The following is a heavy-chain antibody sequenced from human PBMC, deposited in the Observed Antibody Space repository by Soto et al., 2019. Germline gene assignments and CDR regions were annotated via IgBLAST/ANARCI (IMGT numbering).Heavy chain of an antibody. D-gene: IGHD5-18*01. CDR3: VKESDTAMAPFDP. CDR1: GFTFSSYA. J-gene: IGHJ5*02. Sequence: PGGSLRLSCSASGFTFSSYAMHWVRQAPGKGLEYVSAISSNGGSTYYADSVKGRFTISRDNSKNTLYLQMSSLRAEDTAVYYCVKESDTAMAPFDPWGQGTLVTVSS. CDR2: ISSNGGST. V-gene: IGHV3-64D*06.